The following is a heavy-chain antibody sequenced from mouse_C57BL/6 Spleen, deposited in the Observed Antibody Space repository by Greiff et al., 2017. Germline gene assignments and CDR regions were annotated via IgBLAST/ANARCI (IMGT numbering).Heavy chain of an antibody. Sequence: VQLQQSGAELVKPGASVKLSCTASGYTFTSYWMHWVKQRPGQGLEWIGMIHPNSGSTNYNEKLKSKATLTVDKSSSTAYMQLSSLTSEDSAVYYWAFITTVAGYFDVWGTGTTVTVSS. CDR1: GYTFTSYW. V-gene: IGHV1-64*01. CDR3: AFITTVAGYFDV. J-gene: IGHJ1*03. CDR2: IHPNSGST. D-gene: IGHD1-1*01.